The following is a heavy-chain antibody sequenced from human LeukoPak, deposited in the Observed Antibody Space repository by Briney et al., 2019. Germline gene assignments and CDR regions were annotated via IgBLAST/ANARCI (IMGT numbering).Heavy chain of an antibody. CDR2: IYPKNGDT. J-gene: IGHJ3*02. CDR3: ARDGHSGGAFGI. V-gene: IGHV1-2*02. CDR1: GYTFTAYY. Sequence: ASVKVSCKASGYTFTAYYLHWVRQAPGQGLEWMGWIYPKNGDTNFAQKFQGRVTMTRDTSITTTYMELNRLRSDDTAVYYCARDGHSGGAFGIWGQGTMVTVSS. D-gene: IGHD2-15*01.